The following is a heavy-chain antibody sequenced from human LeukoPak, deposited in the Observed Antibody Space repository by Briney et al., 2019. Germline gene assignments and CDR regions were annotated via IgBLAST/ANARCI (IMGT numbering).Heavy chain of an antibody. CDR1: GGTFSSYA. Sequence: ASVKVSCKASGGTFSSYAISWVRQAPGQGLEWMGGIIPIFGTANYAQKFQGRVTITADESTSTDYMELSSLRSEDTAVYYCARSDGYYGSGSYYNWFDPWGQGTLVTVSS. D-gene: IGHD3-10*01. J-gene: IGHJ5*02. V-gene: IGHV1-69*13. CDR2: IIPIFGTA. CDR3: ARSDGYYGSGSYYNWFDP.